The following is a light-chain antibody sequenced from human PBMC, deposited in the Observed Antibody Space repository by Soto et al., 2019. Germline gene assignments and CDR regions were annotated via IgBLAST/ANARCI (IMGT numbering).Light chain of an antibody. CDR2: AAS. J-gene: IGKJ5*01. Sequence: DFQMTQSPSSVSASVGDSVTITCRASQDIHTWLAWYQQKPGKAPKLLIYAASSLQSGVPSRFSGSGSGTDFTLTISSLQPEDFATYYCQQANTFPFVFGQGTRLESK. V-gene: IGKV1-12*01. CDR3: QQANTFPFV. CDR1: QDIHTW.